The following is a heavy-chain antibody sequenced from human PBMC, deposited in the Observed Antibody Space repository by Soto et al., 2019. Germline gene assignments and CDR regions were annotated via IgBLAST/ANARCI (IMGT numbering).Heavy chain of an antibody. CDR1: GGSISSSNC. V-gene: IGHV4-4*02. J-gene: IGHJ4*02. Sequence: SETLSLTGAVSGGSISSSNCWSWVRQPPGKGLEWVGEIYHSGSTNYNPSLKSRVTISVDKSKNQFSLKLSSVTAADTAVYYCATSRDGYKQIAYGGQGTLFTVSP. D-gene: IGHD5-18*01. CDR2: IYHSGST. CDR3: ATSRDGYKQIAY.